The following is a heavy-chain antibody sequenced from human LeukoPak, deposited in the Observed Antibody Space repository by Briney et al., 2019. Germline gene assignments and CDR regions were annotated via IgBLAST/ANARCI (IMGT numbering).Heavy chain of an antibody. Sequence: SGGSLRLSCAASGFTFSDYYMSWIRQAPGKGLEWVSYISSSGSTIYYADSVKGRFTISRDNAKNSLYLQMNSLRAEDTAVYYCARVLSLGGYNQNWFDPWGQGTLVTVSS. V-gene: IGHV3-11*01. D-gene: IGHD5-24*01. CDR1: GFTFSDYY. CDR3: ARVLSLGGYNQNWFDP. J-gene: IGHJ5*02. CDR2: ISSSGSTI.